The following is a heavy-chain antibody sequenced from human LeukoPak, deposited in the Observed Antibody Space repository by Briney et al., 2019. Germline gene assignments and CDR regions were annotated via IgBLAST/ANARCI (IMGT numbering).Heavy chain of an antibody. V-gene: IGHV5-51*01. J-gene: IGHJ6*03. CDR2: IYPGDSDT. D-gene: IGHD3-22*01. CDR3: ARQMGSSGYYRYMDV. CDR1: RSRFTSYW. Sequence: GASLKISFKGSRSRFTSYWIGWVRRMPGKGLEWMGIIYPGDSDTRYSPSFQGQVTISADKSISTAYLRWSSLKASDTAMYYCARQMGSSGYYRYMDVWGKGTTVTVSS.